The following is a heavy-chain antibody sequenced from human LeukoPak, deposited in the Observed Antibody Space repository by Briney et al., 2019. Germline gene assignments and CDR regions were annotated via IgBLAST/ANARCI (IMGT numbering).Heavy chain of an antibody. CDR3: AREGDGYNYLGPFDY. CDR1: GGSISSGGYS. J-gene: IGHJ4*02. Sequence: SETLSLTCAVSGGSISSGGYSWSWIRQPPGKGLEWIGEINHSGSTNYNPSLKSRVTISVDTSKNQFSLKLSSVTAADTAVYYCAREGDGYNYLGPFDYWGQGTLVTVSS. V-gene: IGHV4-30-2*01. D-gene: IGHD5-24*01. CDR2: INHSGST.